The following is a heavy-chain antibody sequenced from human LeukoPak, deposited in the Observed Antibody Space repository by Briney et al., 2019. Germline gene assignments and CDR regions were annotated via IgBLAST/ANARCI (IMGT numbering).Heavy chain of an antibody. CDR1: GGTFSSYA. V-gene: IGHV1-69*13. Sequence: SVKVSCKASGGTFSSYAISWVRQAPGQGLEWMGGIIPIFGTASYAQKFQGRVTITADESTSTAYMELSSLRSEDTAVYYCAGERVEMATIANHFDYWGQGTLVTVSS. CDR3: AGERVEMATIANHFDY. D-gene: IGHD5-24*01. J-gene: IGHJ4*02. CDR2: IIPIFGTA.